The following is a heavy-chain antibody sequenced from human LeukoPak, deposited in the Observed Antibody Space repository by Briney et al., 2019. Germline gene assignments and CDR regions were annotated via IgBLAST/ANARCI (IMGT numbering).Heavy chain of an antibody. CDR2: ISYDGSNK. D-gene: IGHD2-15*01. CDR1: GFTFSSYA. Sequence: GGSLRLSCAASGFTFSSYAMHWVRQAPGKGLEWVAVISYDGSNKYYADSVKGRFTISRDNSKNTLYLQMNSLRAEDTAVYYCAKDVSLGDIVVVVAAYFDYWGQGTLVTVSS. V-gene: IGHV3-30-3*01. J-gene: IGHJ4*02. CDR3: AKDVSLGDIVVVVAAYFDY.